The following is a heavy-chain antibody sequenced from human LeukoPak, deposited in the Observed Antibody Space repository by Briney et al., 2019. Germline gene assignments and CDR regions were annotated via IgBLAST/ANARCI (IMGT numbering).Heavy chain of an antibody. V-gene: IGHV4-34*01. CDR2: INHSGST. Sequence: PSETLSLTCAVYGGSFSGYYWSWLRQPPGKGLEWIGEINHSGSTNYNPSLKSRVTISVDTSKNQFSLKLSSVTAADTAVYYCARGGRDYGSGSYRRTYFDYWGQGTLVTVSS. CDR1: GGSFSGYY. CDR3: ARGGRDYGSGSYRRTYFDY. J-gene: IGHJ4*02. D-gene: IGHD3-10*01.